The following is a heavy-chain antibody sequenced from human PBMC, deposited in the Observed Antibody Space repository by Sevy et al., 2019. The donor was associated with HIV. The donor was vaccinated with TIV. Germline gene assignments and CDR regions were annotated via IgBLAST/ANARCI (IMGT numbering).Heavy chain of an antibody. J-gene: IGHJ4*02. CDR3: ASGSLDSTGYPIDF. Sequence: GGSLRISCAASGFTFSIYTMNWVRQAPGKGLEWVSSISSSSTYIYYADSVRGRFTISRDNAKNSLYLQMHSLRAEDTAVYYCASGSLDSTGYPIDFWGQGTLVTVSS. D-gene: IGHD3-22*01. CDR2: ISSSSTYI. V-gene: IGHV3-21*01. CDR1: GFTFSIYT.